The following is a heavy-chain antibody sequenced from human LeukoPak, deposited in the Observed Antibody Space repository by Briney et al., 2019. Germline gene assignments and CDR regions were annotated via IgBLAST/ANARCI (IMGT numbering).Heavy chain of an antibody. Sequence: PGGSLRLSCAASGFTFSSYSMNWVRQAPGKGLEWVSSISSSSSYIYYADSVKGRFTISRDNAKNSLYLQMNSLRAEDTAVYYCAGGGYCSSTSCRPFDYWGQGTLVTVSS. D-gene: IGHD2-2*01. CDR2: ISSSSSYI. CDR3: AGGGYCSSTSCRPFDY. CDR1: GFTFSSYS. J-gene: IGHJ4*02. V-gene: IGHV3-21*01.